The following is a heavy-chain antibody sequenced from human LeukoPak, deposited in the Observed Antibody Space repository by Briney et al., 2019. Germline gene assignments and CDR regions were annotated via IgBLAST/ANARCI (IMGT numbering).Heavy chain of an antibody. J-gene: IGHJ5*02. CDR3: ARGLEGCSSTSCRGPPQGDWFDP. D-gene: IGHD2-2*01. Sequence: ASVKVSCKASGYTFTSYDINWVRQATGQGLEWMGWMNPNSGNTGYAQKFQGTVTITRNTSISTAYMELSSLRSEDTAVYYCARGLEGCSSTSCRGPPQGDWFDPWGQGTLVTVSS. CDR1: GYTFTSYD. CDR2: MNPNSGNT. V-gene: IGHV1-8*03.